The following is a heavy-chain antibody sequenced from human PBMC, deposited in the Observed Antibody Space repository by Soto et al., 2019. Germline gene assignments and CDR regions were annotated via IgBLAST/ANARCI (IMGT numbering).Heavy chain of an antibody. CDR1: GYTFPTYG. CDR2: ISAYNGNT. J-gene: IGHJ4*02. CDR3: ASGSYSDYGDY. V-gene: IGHV1-18*01. D-gene: IGHD4-4*01. Sequence: QVHLVQSGAEVTKPGVSVKVSCKASGYTFPTYGISWVRQAPGQGLEWMGWISAYNGNTTYAREFQGRVTMTTDTPTSTAYTELKSLRTDDTAVYYCASGSYSDYGDYWGQGTLVTASS.